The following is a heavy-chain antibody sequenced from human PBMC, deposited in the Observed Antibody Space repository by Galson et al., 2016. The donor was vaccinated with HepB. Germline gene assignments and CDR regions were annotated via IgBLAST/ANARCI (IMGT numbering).Heavy chain of an antibody. J-gene: IGHJ4*02. V-gene: IGHV4-39*01. CDR3: ARLHYDSGGGY. CDR2: VYYAGNT. Sequence: SETLSLTCFVSGGSISDRLYYWAWIRQPPGKGLEWIATVYYAGNTYYNPSLNGRVTISLDASRSEFYSKLTSLTAADTAVYFCARLHYDSGGGYWGQGTLVTAS. CDR1: GGSISDRLYY. D-gene: IGHD3-16*01.